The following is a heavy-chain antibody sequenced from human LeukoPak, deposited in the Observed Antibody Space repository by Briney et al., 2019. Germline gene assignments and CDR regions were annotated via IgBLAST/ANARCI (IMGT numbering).Heavy chain of an antibody. J-gene: IGHJ4*02. CDR2: ITGSGDTT. CDR3: AKDGRWELPEFDY. Sequence: GGSLRLSCAASGFTFTSYAMSWVRQAPGKGLEWVSAITGSGDTTYYAASVKGRFTISRDNSKNTLYLQMSSLRAEDTAVYYCAKDGRWELPEFDYWGQGTLVTVSS. V-gene: IGHV3-23*01. CDR1: GFTFTSYA. D-gene: IGHD1-26*01.